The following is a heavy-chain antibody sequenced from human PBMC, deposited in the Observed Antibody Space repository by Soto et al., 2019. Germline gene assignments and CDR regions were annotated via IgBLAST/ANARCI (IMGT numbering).Heavy chain of an antibody. CDR1: GFTFSSYA. V-gene: IGHV3-30-3*01. D-gene: IGHD3-22*01. CDR2: ISYDGSNK. J-gene: IGHJ6*02. CDR3: ARDKYSSGYHYYYYYGMDV. Sequence: PGGSLRLSCAASGFTFSSYAMHWVRQAPGKGLEWVAVISYDGSNKYYADSVKGRFTISRDNSKNTLYLQMNSLRAEDTAVYYCARDKYSSGYHYYYYYGMDVWGQGTTVTVSS.